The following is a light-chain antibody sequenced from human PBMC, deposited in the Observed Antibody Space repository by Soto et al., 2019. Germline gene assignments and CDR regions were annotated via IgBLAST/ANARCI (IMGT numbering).Light chain of an antibody. Sequence: EIVVTQSPATLSVSPGERATLSCRASQSVSSDLAWYHQKPGQAPRLLIYGASTRATGIPARFSGSGSGTEFTLTINSLQSEDFAVYYCQQYNNWPRTFGQGTRLEIK. J-gene: IGKJ5*01. CDR2: GAS. CDR1: QSVSSD. CDR3: QQYNNWPRT. V-gene: IGKV3-15*01.